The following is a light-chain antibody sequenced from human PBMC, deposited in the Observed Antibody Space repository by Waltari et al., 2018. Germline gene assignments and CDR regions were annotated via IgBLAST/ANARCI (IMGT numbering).Light chain of an antibody. J-gene: IGLJ1*01. CDR3: QTYDTSLRTYV. V-gene: IGLV1-40*01. Sequence: QSVLTQPPSLSGAPGQRVSISCTGSSSNIGAVYDVHWYQQLPGRAPKLLIYGQAYRPSGVPDRFSASKSGTSASLSIAGLQADDEAHYYCQTYDTSLRTYVFGSGTRVSVL. CDR1: SSNIGAVYD. CDR2: GQA.